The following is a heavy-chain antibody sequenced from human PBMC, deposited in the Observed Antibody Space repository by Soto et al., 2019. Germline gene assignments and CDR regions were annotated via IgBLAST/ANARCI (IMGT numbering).Heavy chain of an antibody. D-gene: IGHD3-10*01. CDR2: IYYSGST. J-gene: IGHJ5*02. V-gene: IGHV4-39*01. CDR1: GGSISSSSYY. Sequence: SETLSLTCTVSGGSISSSSYYWGWIRQPPGKGLEWIGSIYYSGSTYYNPSLKSRVTISVDTSKNQFSLKLSSVTAADTAVYYCARRPSRFGDLCWFDPWGQGTLVTVSS. CDR3: ARRPSRFGDLCWFDP.